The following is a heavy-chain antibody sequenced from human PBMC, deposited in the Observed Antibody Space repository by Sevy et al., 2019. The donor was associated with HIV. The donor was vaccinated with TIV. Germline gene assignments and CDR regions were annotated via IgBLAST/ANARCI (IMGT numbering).Heavy chain of an antibody. V-gene: IGHV3-30*18. J-gene: IGHJ4*02. Sequence: GGSLRLSCAASGFTFSSYGMHWVRQAPGKGLEWVAVISYDGSNKYYADSVKGRFTISRDNSKNTLYLQINSLRAEDTAVYYCAKAQYYYDSSGYYSVGDYWGQGTLVTVSS. CDR2: ISYDGSNK. D-gene: IGHD3-22*01. CDR1: GFTFSSYG. CDR3: AKAQYYYDSSGYYSVGDY.